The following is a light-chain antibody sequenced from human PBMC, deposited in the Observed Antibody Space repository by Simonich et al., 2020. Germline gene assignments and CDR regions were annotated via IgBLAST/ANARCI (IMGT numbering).Light chain of an antibody. V-gene: IGKV4-1*01. J-gene: IGKJ4*01. CDR1: QSVLYSSNNKNY. Sequence: TITCKSSQSVLYSSNNKNYLAWYQQKPGQPPKLLIYWASTRESGVPDRFSGSGSGTDFTLTISSLQAEDVAVYYCQQYYSTPLTFGGGTKVEIK. CDR3: QQYYSTPLT. CDR2: WAS.